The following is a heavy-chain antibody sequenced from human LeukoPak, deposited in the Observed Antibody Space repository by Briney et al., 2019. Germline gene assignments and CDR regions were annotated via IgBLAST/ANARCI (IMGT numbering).Heavy chain of an antibody. V-gene: IGHV3-74*01. CDR3: ARGEAGYCGGGCYCDY. CDR1: GFTFSHYW. J-gene: IGHJ4*02. CDR2: INSDGTGT. Sequence: GGSLRLSCAASGFTFSHYWMHWVRQTQGKGLVWVSRINSDGTGTDYADSVKGRFTISRDNAKNTLYLQMNSLRAEDTAVYYCARGEAGYCGGGCYCDYWGQGTLATVSS. D-gene: IGHD2-21*02.